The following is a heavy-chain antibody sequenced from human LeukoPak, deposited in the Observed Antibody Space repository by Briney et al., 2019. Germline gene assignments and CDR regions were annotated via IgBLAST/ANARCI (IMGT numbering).Heavy chain of an antibody. CDR1: GFTFDDYA. CDR2: ISWNSGSI. J-gene: IGHJ4*02. Sequence: PGRSLRLSCAASGFTFDDYAMHWVRQAPGKGLEWVSGISWNSGSIGYADSVKGRFTISRDNAKNSPYLQMNSLRAEDTALYYCAKEDGSGSYSTSYFDYWGQGTLVTVSS. D-gene: IGHD3-10*01. V-gene: IGHV3-9*01. CDR3: AKEDGSGSYSTSYFDY.